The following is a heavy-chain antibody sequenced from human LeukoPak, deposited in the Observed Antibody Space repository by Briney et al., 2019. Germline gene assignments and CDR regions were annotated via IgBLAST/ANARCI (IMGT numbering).Heavy chain of an antibody. V-gene: IGHV3-48*01. CDR2: ISSSSSTI. Sequence: GGSLRLSCAASGFTFSSYSMNWVRQAPGKGVEWVSYISSSSSTIHYADSVKGRFTISRDNAKNSLYLQMNGLRAEDTAVYYCARDSSGWYGVFGYWGQGTLVTVSS. CDR3: ARDSSGWYGVFGY. D-gene: IGHD6-19*01. J-gene: IGHJ4*02. CDR1: GFTFSSYS.